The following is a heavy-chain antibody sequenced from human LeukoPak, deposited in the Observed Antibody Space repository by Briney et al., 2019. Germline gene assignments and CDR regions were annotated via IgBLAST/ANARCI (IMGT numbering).Heavy chain of an antibody. Sequence: SETLSLTCTVSGGSISSGDYYWSWIRQPPGKGLEWIGYIYYSGSTYYNPSLKSRVTISVDTSKNQFSLKLSSVTAADTAVYYCARLRSYDSSGWGYFQHWGQGTLVTVSS. V-gene: IGHV4-30-4*01. D-gene: IGHD3-22*01. CDR3: ARLRSYDSSGWGYFQH. J-gene: IGHJ1*01. CDR1: GGSISSGDYY. CDR2: IYYSGST.